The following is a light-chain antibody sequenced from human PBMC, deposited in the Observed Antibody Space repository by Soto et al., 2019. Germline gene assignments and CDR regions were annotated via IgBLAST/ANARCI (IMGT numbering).Light chain of an antibody. V-gene: IGLV2-14*01. Sequence: QSALTQPASVSGSPGQSITISCTGTSSDVGGYNYVSWYQQHPGRAPKLMIYEDSNRPSGVSDRFSGSKSGNTASLTIYGLQAEDEADYYCSSYTSASTLVFGTGTKLTVL. CDR2: EDS. CDR3: SSYTSASTLV. J-gene: IGLJ1*01. CDR1: SSDVGGYNY.